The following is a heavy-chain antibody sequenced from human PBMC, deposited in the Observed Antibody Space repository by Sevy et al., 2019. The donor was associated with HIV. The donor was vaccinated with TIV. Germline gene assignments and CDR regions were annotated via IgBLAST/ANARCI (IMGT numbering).Heavy chain of an antibody. CDR2: ISSSGSTI. D-gene: IGHD6-13*01. CDR1: GFTFSSYE. Sequence: GGSLRLSCAASGFTFSSYEMNWVRQAPGKGLEWVSYISSSGSTIYYADSVKGRFTISRDKAKNSLYLQMNSLRAEETAVYYCARDLAAAGLYGMDVWGQGTTVTVSS. CDR3: ARDLAAAGLYGMDV. J-gene: IGHJ6*02. V-gene: IGHV3-48*03.